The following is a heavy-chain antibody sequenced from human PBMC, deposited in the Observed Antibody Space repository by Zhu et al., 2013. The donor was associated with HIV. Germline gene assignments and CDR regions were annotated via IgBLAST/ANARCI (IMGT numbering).Heavy chain of an antibody. D-gene: IGHD2-15*01. CDR2: IIPIFGTA. CDR1: GGTFSSYA. V-gene: IGHV1-69*01. CDR3: AREEGRYCSGGSCPWYYYYGMDV. Sequence: QVQLVQSGAEVKKPGSSVKVSCKASGGTFSSYAISWVRQAPGQGLEWMGGIIPIFGTANYAQKFQGRVTITADESTSTAYMELSSLRSEDTAVYYCAREEGRYCSGGSCPWYYYYGMDVWGQGTTVTVSS. J-gene: IGHJ6*02.